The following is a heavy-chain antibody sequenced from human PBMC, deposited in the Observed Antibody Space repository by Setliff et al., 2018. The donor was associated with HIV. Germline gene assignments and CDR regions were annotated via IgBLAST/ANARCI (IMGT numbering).Heavy chain of an antibody. CDR2: ISTSGADT. CDR1: GFTFSSYA. Sequence: GGSLRLSCAASGFTFSSYAMNWVRQAPGKGLEWVSTISTSGADTYDAHSMKGRFTISRDNSKNTLYLQMNSLTAEDTAVYYCAKDGLVGAAGRFDYWGQGTLVTVSS. J-gene: IGHJ4*02. V-gene: IGHV3-23*01. CDR3: AKDGLVGAAGRFDY. D-gene: IGHD6-13*01.